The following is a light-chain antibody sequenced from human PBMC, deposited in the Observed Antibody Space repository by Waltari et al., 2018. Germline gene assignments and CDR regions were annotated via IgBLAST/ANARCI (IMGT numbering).Light chain of an antibody. CDR3: QSYDASLSGYV. Sequence: QSVVTQPPSVSGAPGQRVTISCTGDSSNIGAGFDVHWYQQLPGTAPKLLIYANSHRPSGFPDRFSGSKSVTSASLAITGLQAEDEADYYCQSYDASLSGYVFGTGTKVTVL. CDR2: ANS. V-gene: IGLV1-40*01. CDR1: SSNIGAGFD. J-gene: IGLJ1*01.